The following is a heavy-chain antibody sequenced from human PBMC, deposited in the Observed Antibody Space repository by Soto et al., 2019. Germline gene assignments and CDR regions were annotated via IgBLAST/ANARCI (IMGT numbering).Heavy chain of an antibody. D-gene: IGHD4-17*01. CDR3: ARVWERTVTTRKYFYGMDV. V-gene: IGHV3-23*01. Sequence: EVQLLESGGDFVQPGESLRLSCAPSGFTFSSYAMSWVRQAPGKGLEWVSSISGSGGNTYYADSVKGRFTISRDNYMSKLILQMNRLRAEDTAVYYCARVWERTVTTRKYFYGMDVWGQGTTVTVSS. CDR1: GFTFSSYA. CDR2: ISGSGGNT. J-gene: IGHJ6*02.